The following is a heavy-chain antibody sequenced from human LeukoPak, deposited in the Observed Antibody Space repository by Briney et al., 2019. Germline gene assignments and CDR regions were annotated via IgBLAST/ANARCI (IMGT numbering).Heavy chain of an antibody. D-gene: IGHD3-3*02. J-gene: IGHJ4*02. CDR1: GYTFTGYY. V-gene: IGHV1-2*02. CDR2: INPKSGGT. CDR3: ATWGSIWCDY. Sequence: ASVKVSCKASGYTFTGYYIHWVRQAPGQGLEWMGWINPKSGGTNYAQKYQGRVTLTRDTSISTVYMELSRLRSDDTAVYYCATWGSIWCDYWGQGTLVTVSS.